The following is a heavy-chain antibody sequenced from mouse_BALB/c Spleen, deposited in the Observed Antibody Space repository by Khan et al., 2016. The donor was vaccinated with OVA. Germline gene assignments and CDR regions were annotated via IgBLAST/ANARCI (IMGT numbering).Heavy chain of an antibody. J-gene: IGHJ3*01. D-gene: IGHD2-2*01. V-gene: IGHV1-80*01. CDR2: IYTGDGKT. CDR1: GYAFSNYW. CDR3: ARIGDDFLAY. Sequence: VQLKESGAELVRPGSSMKISCKASGYAFSNYWMNWVRQGPGQGIEWIGQIYTGDGKTKYTGKFKDKATLTADKSSSTAYMQLSSLSAEESAVYFCARIGDDFLAYWGQGTLVTVSA.